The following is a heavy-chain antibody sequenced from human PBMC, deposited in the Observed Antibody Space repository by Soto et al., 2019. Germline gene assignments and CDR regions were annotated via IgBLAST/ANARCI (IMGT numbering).Heavy chain of an antibody. J-gene: IGHJ4*02. CDR2: VYYSGAT. V-gene: IGHV4-31*03. CDR3: ARETDLQPSVWGF. D-gene: IGHD3-16*01. Sequence: SSETLSLTCTVSGDSMATGGHYYNWIRQVPGKGLEWIGYVYYSGATHYTPSLRARATISRDTSKNQFSLRLISVTAADTALYYCARETDLQPSVWGFWGQGLQVTVSS. CDR1: GDSMATGGHY.